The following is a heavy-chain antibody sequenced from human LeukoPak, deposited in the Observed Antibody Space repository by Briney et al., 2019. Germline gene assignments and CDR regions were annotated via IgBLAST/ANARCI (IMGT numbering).Heavy chain of an antibody. D-gene: IGHD1-26*01. V-gene: IGHV1-69*06. CDR3: ASEAGGSYLFDY. CDR1: GGTFSSYA. J-gene: IGHJ4*02. CDR2: IIPIFGTA. Sequence: ASVKVSCKASGGTFSSYAISWVRQAPGQGLEWMGGIIPIFGTANYAQKFQGRVTITADKSTSTAYMELSSLRSEDTAVYYCASEAGGSYLFDYWGQGTLVTVSS.